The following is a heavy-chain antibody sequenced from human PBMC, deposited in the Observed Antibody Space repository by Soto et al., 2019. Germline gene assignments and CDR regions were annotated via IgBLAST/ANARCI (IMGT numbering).Heavy chain of an antibody. CDR1: GGSVSSGSYY. CDR2: IYYSGST. J-gene: IGHJ4*02. Sequence: QVQLQESGPGLVKPSETLSLTCTVSGGSVSSGSYYWSWIRQPPGKGLEWIGYIYYSGSTNYNPSLKSRVTISVDTSKNQFSLKLISVTAADTAVYYCAREGRWLQPPFFDYWGQGTLVTVSS. CDR3: AREGRWLQPPFFDY. D-gene: IGHD5-12*01. V-gene: IGHV4-61*01.